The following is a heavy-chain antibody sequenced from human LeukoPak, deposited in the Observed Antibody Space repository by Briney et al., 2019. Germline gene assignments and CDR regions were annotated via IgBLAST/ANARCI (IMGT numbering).Heavy chain of an antibody. CDR3: ETFQPYYYGMDV. CDR2: MNPNSGNT. CDR1: GYTFTSYD. D-gene: IGHD2-2*01. Sequence: GASVKVSCKASGYTFTSYDINWVRQATGQGLEWMGWMNPNSGNTGYAQKFQGRVTMTRNTSISTAYMELSSLRSEDPAVYYCETFQPYYYGMDVWGQGTTVTVSS. V-gene: IGHV1-8*01. J-gene: IGHJ6*02.